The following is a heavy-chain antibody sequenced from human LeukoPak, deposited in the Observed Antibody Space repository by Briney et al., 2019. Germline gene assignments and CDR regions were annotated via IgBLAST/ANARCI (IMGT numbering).Heavy chain of an antibody. CDR1: GFTFSSYS. CDR3: AREGGGLGTYFDY. D-gene: IGHD5-12*01. J-gene: IGHJ4*02. CDR2: ISSSSSYI. V-gene: IGHV3-21*01. Sequence: GGSLRLSCAASGFTFSSYSMNWVRQAPGKGLEWVSSISSSSSYIYYADSVKGRFSISRDNAKNSLYLQMNSLRAEDTAVYYCAREGGGLGTYFDYWGQGTLVTVSS.